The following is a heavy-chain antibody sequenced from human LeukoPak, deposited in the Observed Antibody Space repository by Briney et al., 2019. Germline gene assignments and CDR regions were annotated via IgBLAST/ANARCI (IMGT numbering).Heavy chain of an antibody. CDR1: GGTFSSYA. D-gene: IGHD5-12*01. V-gene: IGHV1-69*05. CDR3: ASLRGYSGYARFDP. J-gene: IGHJ5*02. CDR2: IIPIFGTA. Sequence: ASVKVSCKASGGTFSSYAISWVRQAPGQGLEWMGGIIPIFGTANYAQKFQGRVTITTDESTSTAYMELSSLRSEDTAVYYCASLRGYSGYARFDPWGQGTLVPVSS.